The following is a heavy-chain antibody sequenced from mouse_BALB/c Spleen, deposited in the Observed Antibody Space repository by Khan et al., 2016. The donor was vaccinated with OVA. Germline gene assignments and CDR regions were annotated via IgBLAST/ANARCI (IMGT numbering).Heavy chain of an antibody. CDR3: ARGNYYGYYFDY. CDR1: GYSITSGYA. V-gene: IGHV3-2*02. D-gene: IGHD1-1*01. Sequence: VQLKESGPGLVKPSQSLSLTCTVTGYSITSGYAWNWIRQFPGNKLEWMGYLSYSGVTSYTPSLKSRISITRDTSKNPFFLQLTSVTTEDTATYYCARGNYYGYYFDYWGQGTTLTVSS. J-gene: IGHJ2*01. CDR2: LSYSGVT.